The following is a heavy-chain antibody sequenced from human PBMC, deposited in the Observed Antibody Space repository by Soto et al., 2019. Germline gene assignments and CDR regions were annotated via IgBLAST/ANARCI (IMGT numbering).Heavy chain of an antibody. CDR2: IKSKTDGGTT. CDR1: GCTFGNSW. D-gene: IGHD2-2*01. V-gene: IGHV3-15*07. Sequence: SLTRSCAGSGCTFGNSWMNPVHQTPGKGLEWVGRIKSKTDGGTTDYAAPVKGRFTISRDDSKNTLYLQMNSLKTEDTAVYYCTTGYCSSTSCYVSWFDPWGQGTLVTVSS. J-gene: IGHJ5*02. CDR3: TTGYCSSTSCYVSWFDP.